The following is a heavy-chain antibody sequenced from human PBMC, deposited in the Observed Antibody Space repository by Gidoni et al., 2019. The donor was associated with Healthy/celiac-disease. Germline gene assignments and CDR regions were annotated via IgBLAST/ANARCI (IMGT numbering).Heavy chain of an antibody. J-gene: IGHJ3*02. CDR2: INSDGSST. V-gene: IGHV3-74*01. CDR3: ARSGDYGDAFDI. D-gene: IGHD4-17*01. CDR1: GFTFSSYW. Sequence: EVQLVESGGGLVQPGGSLRLSCAASGFTFSSYWMHWYRQAPGKGLVWVSRINSDGSSTSYADSVKGRFTISRDNAKNTLYLQMNSLRAEDTAVYYCARSGDYGDAFDIWGQGTMVTVSS.